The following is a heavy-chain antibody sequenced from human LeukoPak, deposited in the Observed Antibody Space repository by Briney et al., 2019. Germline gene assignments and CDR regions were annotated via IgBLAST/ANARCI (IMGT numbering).Heavy chain of an antibody. CDR3: ARGVGITGHYFDY. CDR2: INHSGST. J-gene: IGHJ4*02. V-gene: IGHV4-34*01. CDR1: GGSFSGYY. D-gene: IGHD1-20*01. Sequence: SETLSLTCAVYGGSFSGYYWSWIRQPPGKGLEWIGEINHSGSTNYNPSLKSRVTISVDTSKNQFSLKLSSVTAADTAVYYCARGVGITGHYFDYWGRGTLVTVSS.